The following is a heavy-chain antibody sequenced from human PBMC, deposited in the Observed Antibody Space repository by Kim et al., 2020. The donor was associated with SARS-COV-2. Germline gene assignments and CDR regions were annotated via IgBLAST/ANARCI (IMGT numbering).Heavy chain of an antibody. Sequence: SETLSLTCNVSEVSVGNDNYYWSWIRQPPGKGLEWIGHIYYSGSANYNPSLKSRVIISLDTSEDQFSLHLISVTAADTAVYYCATSEGHNSDWYGVRYRGQGTLVTVSS. J-gene: IGHJ4*02. V-gene: IGHV4-61*01. CDR2: IYYSGSA. D-gene: IGHD3-9*01. CDR3: ATSEGHNSDWYGVRY. CDR1: EVSVGNDNYY.